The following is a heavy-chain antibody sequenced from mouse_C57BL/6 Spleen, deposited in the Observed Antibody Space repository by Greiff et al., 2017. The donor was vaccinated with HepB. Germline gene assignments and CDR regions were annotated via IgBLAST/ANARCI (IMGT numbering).Heavy chain of an antibody. CDR1: GYTFTSYW. D-gene: IGHD3-2*02. CDR2: IQPHSGST. Sequence: QVQLQQPGAELVKPGASVKLSCKASGYTFTSYWMHWVKQWPGQGLEWIGMIQPHSGSTNYNEKLKSKATLTGYKTSSTAYMQLSRQTSEDSAVYYCADSSGYVGFAYWGQGTRVTVSA. CDR3: ADSSGYVGFAY. V-gene: IGHV1-64*01. J-gene: IGHJ3*01.